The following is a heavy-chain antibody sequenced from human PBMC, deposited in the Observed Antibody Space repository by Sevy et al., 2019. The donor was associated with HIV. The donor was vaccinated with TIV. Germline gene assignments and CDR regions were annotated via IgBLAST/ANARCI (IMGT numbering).Heavy chain of an antibody. Sequence: ASVKVSCETSGYRFTDYYIHWVRQAPGQGLEWMGWINPNSDVTKSAMKFQDRVIMTKDTSISTVYMELRGLTFDDSAVYHCARDQEFCSTTTCYSGIDHWGHGSLVTVSS. V-gene: IGHV1-2*02. D-gene: IGHD2-2*02. CDR3: ARDQEFCSTTTCYSGIDH. CDR2: INPNSDVT. J-gene: IGHJ4*01. CDR1: GYRFTDYY.